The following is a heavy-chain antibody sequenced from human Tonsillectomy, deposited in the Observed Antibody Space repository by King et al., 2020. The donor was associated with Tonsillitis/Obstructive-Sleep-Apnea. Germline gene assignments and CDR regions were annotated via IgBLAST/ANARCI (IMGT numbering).Heavy chain of an antibody. CDR1: GGSISSYY. CDR2: IYYSGST. Sequence: QLQESGPGLVKPSETLSLTCTVSGGSISSYYWSWIRQPPGKGLEWIGYIYYSGSTNYNPSLKSRVTISVDTSKNQFSLKLSSVTAAETAVYYCAREDYDFWSGYYDYYFDYWGQGTLVTVSS. CDR3: AREDYDFWSGYYDYYFDY. J-gene: IGHJ4*02. D-gene: IGHD3-3*01. V-gene: IGHV4-59*01.